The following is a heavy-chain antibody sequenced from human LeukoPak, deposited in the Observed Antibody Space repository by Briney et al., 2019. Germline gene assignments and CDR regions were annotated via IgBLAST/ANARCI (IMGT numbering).Heavy chain of an antibody. V-gene: IGHV4-34*01. CDR3: ARETYYYDSSGIYYYYYYMDV. D-gene: IGHD3-22*01. CDR2: ISHSGST. Sequence: SETLSLTCAVYGGSFSGYYWSWIRQPPGKGLEWMGGISHSGSTNYNPSLKSRVTISVDTSKNQFSLKLSSVTAADTAVYYCARETYYYDSSGIYYYYYYMDVWGKGTTVTVSS. J-gene: IGHJ6*03. CDR1: GGSFSGYY.